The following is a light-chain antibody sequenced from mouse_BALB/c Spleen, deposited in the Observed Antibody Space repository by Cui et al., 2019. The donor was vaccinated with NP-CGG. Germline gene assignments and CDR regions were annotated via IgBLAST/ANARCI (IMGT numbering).Light chain of an antibody. V-gene: IGLV1*01. CDR3: TLWYSNHWV. Sequence: QAVGTQESALTTSPGETVTLTCRPSTGAVTTSNYANWVQEKPDHLFTGLIGGTNNRAPGVPARFSGSLIGDKAALTITGAQTEDEAIYFCTLWYSNHWVFGGGTKLTVL. J-gene: IGLJ1*01. CDR1: TGAVTTSNY. CDR2: GTN.